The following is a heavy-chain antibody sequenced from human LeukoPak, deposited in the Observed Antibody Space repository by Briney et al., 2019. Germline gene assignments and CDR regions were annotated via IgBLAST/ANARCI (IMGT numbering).Heavy chain of an antibody. CDR3: ARDCSDSSSDYYPLGY. Sequence: AGGSLRLSCAASGFTFSSYSMNWVRQAPGKGLEWVSSISSSSSYIYYADSVKGRFTISRDNSKNTLFLQMNRLRAEDTAVYYCARDCSDSSSDYYPLGYWGQGTLVTVSS. CDR1: GFTFSSYS. D-gene: IGHD3-22*01. J-gene: IGHJ4*02. CDR2: ISSSSSYI. V-gene: IGHV3-21*01.